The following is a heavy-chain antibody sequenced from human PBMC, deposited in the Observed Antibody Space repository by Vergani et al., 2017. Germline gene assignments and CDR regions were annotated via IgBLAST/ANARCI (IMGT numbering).Heavy chain of an antibody. V-gene: IGHV3-33*01. J-gene: IGHJ4*02. CDR3: ARAGYSSSWYDPAGIDY. CDR2: IWYDGSNK. Sequence: QVQLVESGGGVVQPGRSLRLSCAASGFTFSSYGMHWVRQAPGKGLEWVAVIWYDGSNKYYADSVKGRFTISRDNSKNTLYLQMNSLRAEDTAVYYCARAGYSSSWYDPAGIDYWGQGTLVTVSS. D-gene: IGHD6-13*01. CDR1: GFTFSSYG.